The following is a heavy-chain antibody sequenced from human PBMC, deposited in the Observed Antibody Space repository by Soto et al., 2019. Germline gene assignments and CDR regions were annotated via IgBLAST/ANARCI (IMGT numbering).Heavy chain of an antibody. CDR3: ARDSTDSGSLDY. CDR2: IGSSGTSI. Sequence: PVGSLRLSCAASGFTFSTYEMNWVRQAPGKGLEWVSYIGSSGTSIYYADFVKGRFTISRDNAKKSLYLQMNSLRAEDTAVYYCARDSTDSGSLDYWGQGTLVTVSS. V-gene: IGHV3-48*03. CDR1: GFTFSTYE. J-gene: IGHJ4*02. D-gene: IGHD1-26*01.